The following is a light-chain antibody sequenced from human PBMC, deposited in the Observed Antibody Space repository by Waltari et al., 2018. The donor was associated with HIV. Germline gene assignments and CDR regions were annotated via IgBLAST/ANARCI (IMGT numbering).Light chain of an antibody. CDR2: GAS. CDR3: QQAISFPHT. V-gene: IGKV1-12*01. J-gene: IGKJ4*01. CDR1: QGINTW. Sequence: DVQMAQSPSSVSASVVPRVTLTCRASQGINTWLAWSQHKPAEAPTLLIYGASRLQSGVPARFNGSGSGLDFTLTITNFQPEDSATYYCQQAISFPHTFGGGTRVDI.